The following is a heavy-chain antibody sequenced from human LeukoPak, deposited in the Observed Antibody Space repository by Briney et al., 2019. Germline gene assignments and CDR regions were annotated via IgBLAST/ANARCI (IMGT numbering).Heavy chain of an antibody. J-gene: IGHJ5*02. Sequence: SETLSLTCTVSGASITNPTYHWGWIRQPLGKGLEWIGSMYYTGITYHNPSLKSRVTMSLDTSKNQFSLKLSSVTAADTAVYYCARDRGPGYSSSWYGPNWFDPWGQGTLVTVSS. CDR3: ARDRGPGYSSSWYGPNWFDP. CDR1: GASITNPTYH. D-gene: IGHD6-13*01. V-gene: IGHV4-39*07. CDR2: MYYTGIT.